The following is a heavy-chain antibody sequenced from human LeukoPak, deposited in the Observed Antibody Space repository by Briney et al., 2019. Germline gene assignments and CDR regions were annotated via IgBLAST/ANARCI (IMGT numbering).Heavy chain of an antibody. Sequence: GGSLRLSCAASGFTFSSYAMSWVRQAPGKGLEWVSAISGSGGSTYYADSVKGRFTISRDNSKNTLYLQMNSLRAEDTAVYYCAKDLSRYYDSSGYPQGWFDPWGQGTLVTVSS. V-gene: IGHV3-23*01. J-gene: IGHJ5*02. CDR1: GFTFSSYA. CDR3: AKDLSRYYDSSGYPQGWFDP. D-gene: IGHD3-22*01. CDR2: ISGSGGST.